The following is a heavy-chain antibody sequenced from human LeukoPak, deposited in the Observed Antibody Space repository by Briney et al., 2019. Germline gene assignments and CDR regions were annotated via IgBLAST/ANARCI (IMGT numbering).Heavy chain of an antibody. Sequence: SETLSLTCTVSGGTISSYYWNWIRQPAGKGLEWIGRIYTSGSTNYNPSLKSRVSMSVDTSKNQFSLRLRSVTAADTAVYYCAREILASSPPFDYWGQGTLVTVSS. D-gene: IGHD6-13*01. V-gene: IGHV4-4*07. CDR2: IYTSGST. CDR3: AREILASSPPFDY. CDR1: GGTISSYY. J-gene: IGHJ4*02.